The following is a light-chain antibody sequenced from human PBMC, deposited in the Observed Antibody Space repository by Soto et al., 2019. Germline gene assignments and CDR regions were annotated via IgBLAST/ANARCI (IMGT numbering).Light chain of an antibody. V-gene: IGLV2-14*01. CDR2: DVS. CDR1: SSDVGGYNY. J-gene: IGLJ1*01. CDR3: SSYTSSSTLDV. Sequence: QSVLTQPASVSGSPGQSITISCTGTSSDVGGYNYVSWYQQHPGKAPKLMIYDVSNRPPGVSNRFSGSKSGNTASLTISGLQAEDEADYYCSSYTSSSTLDVFGTGTKSPS.